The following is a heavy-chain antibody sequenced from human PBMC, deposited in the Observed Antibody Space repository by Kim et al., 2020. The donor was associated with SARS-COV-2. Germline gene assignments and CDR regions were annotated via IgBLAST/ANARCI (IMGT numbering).Heavy chain of an antibody. CDR3: ARDLLGYYGMDV. V-gene: IGHV3-21*01. D-gene: IGHD2-8*02. J-gene: IGHJ6*02. Sequence: YYADSVKGRFTISRDNAKNSLYLQMNSLRAEDTAVYYCARDLLGYYGMDVWGQGTTVTVSS.